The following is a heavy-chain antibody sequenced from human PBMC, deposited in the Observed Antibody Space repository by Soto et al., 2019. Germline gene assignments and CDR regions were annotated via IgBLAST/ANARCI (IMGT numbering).Heavy chain of an antibody. D-gene: IGHD2-15*01. Sequence: QVQLQESGPGLVKPSQTLSLTCTVSGGSISSGNYYWSWIRQPPGKGLEWIGFISYSGSAHYNPARTSRFNMSVDTSKKQSSLNLSFVTAADTAVYYCATMGTPATGLYYFDFWGQGTLFTVSS. V-gene: IGHV4-30-4*01. CDR2: ISYSGSA. J-gene: IGHJ4*02. CDR3: ATMGTPATGLYYFDF. CDR1: GGSISSGNYY.